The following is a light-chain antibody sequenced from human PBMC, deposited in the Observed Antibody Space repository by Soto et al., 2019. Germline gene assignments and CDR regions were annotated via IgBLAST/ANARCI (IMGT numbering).Light chain of an antibody. V-gene: IGLV2-14*01. Sequence: QSVLTQPASVSGSPGQSITISCTGTSSDVGGYNYVAWYQQHPGKAPKLLIYEVSNRPSGGSNRFSGSKAGNTASLTISGLQAEDEADYYCISYTSRSTYVFVSGTKLTVL. CDR3: ISYTSRSTYV. CDR2: EVS. CDR1: SSDVGGYNY. J-gene: IGLJ1*01.